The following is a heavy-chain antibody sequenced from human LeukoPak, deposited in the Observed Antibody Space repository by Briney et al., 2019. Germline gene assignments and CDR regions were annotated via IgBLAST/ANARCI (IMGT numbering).Heavy chain of an antibody. CDR3: ARKLSGDY. CDR2: VYYTGST. Sequence: PSETLSLTCTVSGGSISNYYWTWIRQPPGKALEWIGYVYYTGSTNYNPSLKSRVSISVDTSKNQFSLQLRTVTAADTGVYYCARKLSGDYWGQGTLVTVSS. J-gene: IGHJ4*02. V-gene: IGHV4-59*08. CDR1: GGSISNYY. D-gene: IGHD5-12*01.